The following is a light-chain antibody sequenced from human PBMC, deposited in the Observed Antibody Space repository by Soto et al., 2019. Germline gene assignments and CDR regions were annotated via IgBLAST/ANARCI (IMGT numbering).Light chain of an antibody. J-gene: IGKJ5*01. CDR1: QGISNH. Sequence: DIQMTQSPSAMSASVGDRVTITCRASQGISNHLVWFQLKPGKVPKRLIYDASGLQTGVPSRFSGSGSGTDFTLTISSLQPEDFATYYCLQHNNFPLTFGQGTRLEAK. CDR3: LQHNNFPLT. CDR2: DAS. V-gene: IGKV1-17*03.